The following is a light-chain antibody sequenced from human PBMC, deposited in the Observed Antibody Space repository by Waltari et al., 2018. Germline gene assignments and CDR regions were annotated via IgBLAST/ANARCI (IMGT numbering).Light chain of an antibody. CDR3: SSYTSSSTRV. J-gene: IGLJ3*02. CDR1: SSDVGGYNY. V-gene: IGLV2-14*03. CDR2: DVR. Sequence: QSALTQPASVSGSPGQSITISCTGTSSDVGGYNYVSWYQQHPGKAPKLLIYDVRNRPSGVSNRFSVSKSGNTASLTISGLQAEDEADYYCSSYTSSSTRVFGGGTKLTVL.